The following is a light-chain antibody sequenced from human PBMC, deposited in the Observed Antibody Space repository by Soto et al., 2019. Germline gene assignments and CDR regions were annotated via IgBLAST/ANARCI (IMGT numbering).Light chain of an antibody. CDR3: SSKRDSSTLFV. Sequence: QSFLTQLSPVLVLLGHWITISCPETISDVGAYNYVSWYQHHPGKVHKLLIYGVTNRTSGVSDRFSGSKSGNTASLTISGLQAEDEADYYCSSKRDSSTLFVFGTGTKAPS. J-gene: IGLJ1*01. CDR2: GVT. V-gene: IGLV2-14*01. CDR1: ISDVGAYNY.